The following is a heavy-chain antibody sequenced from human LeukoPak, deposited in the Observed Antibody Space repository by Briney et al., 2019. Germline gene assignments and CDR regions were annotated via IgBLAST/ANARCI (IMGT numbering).Heavy chain of an antibody. V-gene: IGHV3-9*01. CDR3: AKEQRYWRGYSGSWKGPFDY. Sequence: PGGSLRLSCAASGFTFDDYAMHWVRQAPGKGLEWVSGISWNSGSIGYADSVKGRFTISRDNAKNSLYLQMNSLRAEDTALYYCAKEQRYWRGYSGSWKGPFDYWGQGTLVTVSS. D-gene: IGHD6-13*01. CDR2: ISWNSGSI. CDR1: GFTFDDYA. J-gene: IGHJ4*02.